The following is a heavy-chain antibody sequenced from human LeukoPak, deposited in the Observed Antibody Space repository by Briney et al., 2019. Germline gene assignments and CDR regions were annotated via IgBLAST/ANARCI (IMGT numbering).Heavy chain of an antibody. CDR1: GFTFRNYW. J-gene: IGHJ4*02. CDR3: ARGTIFGVVISDFSFDF. CDR2: IKQDGSEQ. D-gene: IGHD3-3*01. V-gene: IGHV3-7*01. Sequence: GGSLRLSCAASGFTFRNYWMNWVRQAPGKGLEGVANIKQDGSEQDYVDSVKGGFTISRDNAKTSLYLQMTSLRAEDTAVYYCARGTIFGVVISDFSFDFWGQGTLVTVSS.